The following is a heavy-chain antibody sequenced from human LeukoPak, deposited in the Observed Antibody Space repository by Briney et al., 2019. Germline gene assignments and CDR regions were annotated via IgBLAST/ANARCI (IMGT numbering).Heavy chain of an antibody. V-gene: IGHV3-21*01. J-gene: IGHJ3*02. CDR1: GFTFSSYN. CDR3: ARVDAFDI. Sequence: GGSLRLSCAASGFTFSSYNMNWVRQAPGKGLEWVSSISSSSGYIYYADSVKGRFTISRDNAKNSLYLQMNSLRAEDTAVYYCARVDAFDIWGQGTMVTVS. CDR2: ISSSSGYI.